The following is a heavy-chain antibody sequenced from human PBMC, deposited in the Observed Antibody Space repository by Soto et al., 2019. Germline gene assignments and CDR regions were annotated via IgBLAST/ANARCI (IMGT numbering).Heavy chain of an antibody. V-gene: IGHV4-39*07. Sequence: LSLTCTVSGGSIYRSGYYWGWIRQPPGRGLEWIGNIDYNGVTYSNPSLKSRVTISRDTSRNQFSLKLTSVTAEDTAVYYCANGGNYHGSGSYFPLDYWGPGTLVTVS. J-gene: IGHJ4*02. CDR1: GGSIYRSGYY. D-gene: IGHD3-10*01. CDR3: ANGGNYHGSGSYFPLDY. CDR2: IDYNGVT.